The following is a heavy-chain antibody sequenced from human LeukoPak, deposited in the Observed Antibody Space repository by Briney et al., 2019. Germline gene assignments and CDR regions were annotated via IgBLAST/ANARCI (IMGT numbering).Heavy chain of an antibody. CDR1: GYTFTAYY. CDR3: ARGDIYWDS. Sequence: SVKVSCKASGYTFTAYYMHWVWQAPGQGLEWMGWINPNSGGTNYAQNFQGRVTMTRDTSISTAYMELSRLRPDDTAVYYCARGDIYWDSWGQGTQVTVSS. V-gene: IGHV1-2*02. J-gene: IGHJ4*02. D-gene: IGHD2-15*01. CDR2: INPNSGGT.